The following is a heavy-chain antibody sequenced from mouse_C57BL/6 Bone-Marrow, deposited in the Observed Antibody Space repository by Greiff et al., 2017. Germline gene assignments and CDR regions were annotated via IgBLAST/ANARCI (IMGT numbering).Heavy chain of an antibody. Sequence: QVQLQQPGAELVKPGASVKVSCKASGYTFTSYWMHWVKQRPGQGLEWIGRIHPSDSDTNYNQKFKGKATLTVDKSSSTAYMQLSSLTSEDSAVYYCAILYISTWCAYWGQGTLVTVSA. CDR3: AILYISTWCAY. CDR1: GYTFTSYW. J-gene: IGHJ3*01. V-gene: IGHV1-74*01. D-gene: IGHD1-3*01. CDR2: IHPSDSDT.